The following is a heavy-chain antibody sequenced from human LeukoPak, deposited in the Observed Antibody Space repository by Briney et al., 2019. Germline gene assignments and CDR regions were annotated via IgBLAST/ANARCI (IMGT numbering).Heavy chain of an antibody. CDR1: GFTFDDYG. D-gene: IGHD3-22*01. V-gene: IGHV3-20*04. J-gene: IGHJ4*02. Sequence: GGSLRLSCAASGFTFDDYGMSWVRQAPGKGLEWVSGINWNGGSTGYADSVKGRFTISRDNSKNTLYLQMNSLRAEDTAVYYCAKDPRTYYYDSSGYYFDYWGQGTLVTVSS. CDR2: INWNGGST. CDR3: AKDPRTYYYDSSGYYFDY.